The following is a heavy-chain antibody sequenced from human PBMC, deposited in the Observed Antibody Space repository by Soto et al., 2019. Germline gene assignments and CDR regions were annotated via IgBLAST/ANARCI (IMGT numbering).Heavy chain of an antibody. D-gene: IGHD1-26*01. CDR1: GFRFNSYS. Sequence: FLRLSFEASGFRFNSYSMNWVRQAPQKGLEWVSLIDARSNYIYYADSVKGRFTISRDNARNSLYLQMDSLRVEDTAVYYCVRENEMAGATSAFEYWGQGTPVTVSS. CDR3: VRENEMAGATSAFEY. V-gene: IGHV3-21*06. CDR2: IDARSNYI. J-gene: IGHJ4*02.